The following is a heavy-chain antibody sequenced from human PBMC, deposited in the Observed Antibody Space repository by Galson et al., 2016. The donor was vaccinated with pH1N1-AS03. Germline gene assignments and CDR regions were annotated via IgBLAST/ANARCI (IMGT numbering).Heavy chain of an antibody. CDR1: GGTFSSSA. J-gene: IGHJ6*02. Sequence: SVKVSCKASGGTFSSSAVGWVRQAPGQGLEWMGGFLPIFGTANYAQRFQARLSITADKSTNTVYLELTSLRSDDTAVYYCGKPPMDTYHLDVWGQGTTVTVSS. CDR2: FLPIFGTA. CDR3: GKPPMDTYHLDV. V-gene: IGHV1-69*06. D-gene: IGHD5-18*01.